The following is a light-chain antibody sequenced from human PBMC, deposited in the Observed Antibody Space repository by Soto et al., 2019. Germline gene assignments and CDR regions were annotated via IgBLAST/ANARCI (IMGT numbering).Light chain of an antibody. CDR3: QQYHSAPQS. J-gene: IGKJ1*01. V-gene: IGKV4-1*01. Sequence: DIVMTQSPDSLAVSLGERATINCKSSQSVLYSPNNKNYLAWYQQKPGQPPKLLIYWASTRESGVPDRFSGSGSGTDFTLTISSLQAADVAIYYCQQYHSAPQSFGQGTKVEIK. CDR2: WAS. CDR1: QSVLYSPNNKNY.